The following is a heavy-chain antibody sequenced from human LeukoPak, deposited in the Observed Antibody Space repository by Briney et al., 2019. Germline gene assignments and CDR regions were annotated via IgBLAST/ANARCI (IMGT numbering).Heavy chain of an antibody. V-gene: IGHV3-74*01. CDR2: ITSDGRGT. J-gene: IGHJ4*02. CDR3: ARDIDY. CDR1: GFTFSSFW. Sequence: PGGSLRLSCAASGFTFSSFWMNWVRQAAGKGLVWVSRITSDGRGTTYADSVKGRFTISRDNAKNTLYLQMNSLRAEDTAVYYCARDIDYWGQGTLVTVSS.